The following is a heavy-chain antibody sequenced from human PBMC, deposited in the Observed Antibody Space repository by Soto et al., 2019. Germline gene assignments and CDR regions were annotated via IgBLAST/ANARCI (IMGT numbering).Heavy chain of an antibody. CDR1: GGSISSGEYY. Sequence: TSETLSLTCTVSGGSISSGEYYWTWIRQPPGKGLEWIGYISYSGSTHYSPSLKSRVSITVDTSKNQFSLNLASVSAEDTAVYYCAKTSLTFFGPSNDYYGLGVGGLGPTVTVSS. J-gene: IGHJ6*02. V-gene: IGHV4-30-4*01. D-gene: IGHD3-3*01. CDR2: ISYSGST. CDR3: AKTSLTFFGPSNDYYGLGV.